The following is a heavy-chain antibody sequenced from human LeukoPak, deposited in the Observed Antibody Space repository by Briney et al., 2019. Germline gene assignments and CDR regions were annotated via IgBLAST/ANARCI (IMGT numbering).Heavy chain of an antibody. D-gene: IGHD6-19*01. V-gene: IGHV1-2*02. J-gene: IGHJ6*03. CDR2: INPNTGGT. CDR3: ARDRLAVASYNFYYMDV. CDR1: GYTFTGHY. Sequence: ASVKVSRKASGYTFTGHYMHWVRQAPGQGLEWMGWINPNTGGTNHAQKFRGRVTMTRDTSISTAYMELSRLRSDDTAVYYCARDRLAVASYNFYYMDVWGKGTTVTVSS.